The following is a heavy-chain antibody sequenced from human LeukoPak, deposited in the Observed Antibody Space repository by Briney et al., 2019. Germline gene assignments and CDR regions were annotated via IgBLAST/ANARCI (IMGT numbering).Heavy chain of an antibody. CDR3: ARVAARWLQSYFDY. Sequence: PSETLSLTCTVSGGSISSYYWSWIRQPPGKGLEWIGYIYYSGSTNYNPSLKSRVTISVDTSKNQFSLKLSSVTAADTAVYYCARVAARWLQSYFDYWGQGTLVTVSS. D-gene: IGHD5-24*01. CDR1: GGSISSYY. V-gene: IGHV4-59*01. J-gene: IGHJ4*02. CDR2: IYYSGST.